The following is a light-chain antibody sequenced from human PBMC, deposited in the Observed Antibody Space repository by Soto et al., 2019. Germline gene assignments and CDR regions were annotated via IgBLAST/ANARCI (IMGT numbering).Light chain of an antibody. CDR3: SSYTSSSTS. V-gene: IGLV2-14*01. Sequence: QSVLTQPASVSGSPGQSITISCTGTSSDVGGYNYVSWYQQHPGKAPKLMIYEVSNRPSGVSNRFSGSKSGNTASLTISGLQAEDEADYYCSSYTSSSTSFVGGTKLTVL. CDR1: SSDVGGYNY. J-gene: IGLJ2*01. CDR2: EVS.